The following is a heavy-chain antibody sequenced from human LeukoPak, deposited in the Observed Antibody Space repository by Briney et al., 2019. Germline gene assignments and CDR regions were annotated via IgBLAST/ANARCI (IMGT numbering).Heavy chain of an antibody. CDR1: GGTFSSYA. Sequence: ASVKVSCXASGGTFSSYAISWVRQAPGQGLEWMGGIIPIFGTANYAQKFQGRVTITADESTSTAYMELSSLRSEDTAVYYCARDPSRLRSGFDYWGQGTLVTVSS. V-gene: IGHV1-69*13. J-gene: IGHJ4*02. CDR2: IIPIFGTA. D-gene: IGHD4-17*01. CDR3: ARDPSRLRSGFDY.